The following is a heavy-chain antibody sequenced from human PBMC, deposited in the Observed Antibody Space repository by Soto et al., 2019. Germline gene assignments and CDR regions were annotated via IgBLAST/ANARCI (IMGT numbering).Heavy chain of an antibody. CDR2: ISGSGGST. CDR3: SKAQSRRVYAPDAFDI. J-gene: IGHJ3*02. D-gene: IGHD2-8*01. V-gene: IGHV3-23*01. Sequence: GGSLRLSCAASGFTFSSYAMSWVRQAPGKGLEWVSAISGSGGSTYYAASVKGRFTISRDNSKNTLYLQMNSLRAEDTAVYYCSKAQSRRVYAPDAFDIWGQGTMVTVSS. CDR1: GFTFSSYA.